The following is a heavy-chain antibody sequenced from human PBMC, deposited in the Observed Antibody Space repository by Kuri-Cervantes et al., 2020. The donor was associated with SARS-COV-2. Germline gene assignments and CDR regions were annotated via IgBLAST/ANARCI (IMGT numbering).Heavy chain of an antibody. Sequence: GESLKISCAASGFTFSSYSMNWVRQAPGKGLEWVSSISSSSSYIYYADSVKGRFTISRDNAKNSLYLRMDSLRAEDTAVYYCARGSSSTYFDYWGQGTLVTVSS. D-gene: IGHD6-6*01. CDR1: GFTFSSYS. J-gene: IGHJ4*02. CDR3: ARGSSSTYFDY. CDR2: ISSSSSYI. V-gene: IGHV3-21*01.